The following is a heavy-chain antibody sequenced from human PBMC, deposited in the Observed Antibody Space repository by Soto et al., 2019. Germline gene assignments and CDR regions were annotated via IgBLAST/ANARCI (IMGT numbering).Heavy chain of an antibody. J-gene: IGHJ6*02. CDR3: ARQVVVAATPRDYYYYGMDV. Sequence: ASVKVSCKASGYTFTGYYMHWVRQAPGQGLEWMGWINPNSGGTNYAQKFQGWVTMTRDTSISTAYMELSRLRSDDTAVYYCARQVVVAATPRDYYYYGMDVWGQGTRVTVSS. CDR1: GYTFTGYY. V-gene: IGHV1-2*04. CDR2: INPNSGGT. D-gene: IGHD2-15*01.